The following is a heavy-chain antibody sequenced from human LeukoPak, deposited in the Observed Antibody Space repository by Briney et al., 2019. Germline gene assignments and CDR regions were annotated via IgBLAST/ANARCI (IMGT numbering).Heavy chain of an antibody. Sequence: GESLKISCKGSGYSFTSYWIGWVRQMPGKGLEWMGIIYPGDSDTRYSPSFQGQVTISADKSISTAYLQWSSLKASDTAMNYCARLKYSSSWSGWFDPWGQGTLVTVSS. CDR1: GYSFTSYW. CDR2: IYPGDSDT. J-gene: IGHJ5*02. CDR3: ARLKYSSSWSGWFDP. D-gene: IGHD6-13*01. V-gene: IGHV5-51*01.